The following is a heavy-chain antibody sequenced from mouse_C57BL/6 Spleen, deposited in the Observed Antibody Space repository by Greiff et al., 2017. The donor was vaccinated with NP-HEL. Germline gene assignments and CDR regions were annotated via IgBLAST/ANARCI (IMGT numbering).Heavy chain of an antibody. CDR3: ASPFYYGSSHWYFDV. CDR1: GYTFTDYN. J-gene: IGHJ1*03. Sequence: EVQLQQSGPELVKPGASVKMSCKASGYTFTDYNMHWVKQSHGKSLEWIGYINPNNGGTSYNQKFKGKATLTVNKSSSTAYMELRSLTSEDSAVYYCASPFYYGSSHWYFDVWGTGTTVTVSS. CDR2: INPNNGGT. D-gene: IGHD1-1*01. V-gene: IGHV1-22*01.